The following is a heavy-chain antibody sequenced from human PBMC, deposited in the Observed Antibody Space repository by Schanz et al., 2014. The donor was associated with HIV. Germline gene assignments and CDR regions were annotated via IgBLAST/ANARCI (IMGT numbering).Heavy chain of an antibody. CDR2: ISPYNGDR. V-gene: IGHV1-18*01. Sequence: VQLLQSGAEVKKPGASVKVSCKTSGYTFASYGITWVRQAPGQGLDWVGWISPYNGDRKYDQKFQGRVTLTTDTSTNAAYMERRSLRSDDTAVYYCAKGQDWPGPQLDHWGHGSLVIVSS. CDR3: AKGQDWPGPQLDH. J-gene: IGHJ4*03. D-gene: IGHD3-9*01. CDR1: GYTFASYG.